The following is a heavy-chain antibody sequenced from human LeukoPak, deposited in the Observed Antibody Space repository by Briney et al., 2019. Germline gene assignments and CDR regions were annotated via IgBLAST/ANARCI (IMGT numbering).Heavy chain of an antibody. CDR3: ARATTSGDWTYYFDY. CDR1: GGSISSYY. V-gene: IGHV4-59*01. CDR2: IYYSGST. J-gene: IGHJ4*02. Sequence: SETLSLTCTVSGGSISSYYWSWIRQPPGKGLEWIGYIYYSGSTNYNPSLKSRVTISVDTSKNQFSLKLSSVTAADTAVYYCARATTSGDWTYYFDYWGQGTLVTVSS. D-gene: IGHD3/OR15-3a*01.